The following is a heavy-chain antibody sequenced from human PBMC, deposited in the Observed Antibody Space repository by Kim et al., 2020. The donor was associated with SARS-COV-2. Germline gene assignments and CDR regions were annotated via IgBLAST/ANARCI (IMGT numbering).Heavy chain of an antibody. CDR2: IYASGSNT. CDR1: GYTFTNFN. V-gene: IGHV1-46*01. CDR3: ARGGYYDGGY. D-gene: IGHD3-22*01. J-gene: IGHJ4*02. Sequence: ASVKVSCKASGYTFTNFNMHWVRQAPGQGLEWMAIIYASGSNTEYAQKFQGRVTVTRDTTTSTVYMELSSLRSDDTAVYYCARGGYYDGGYWGQGTLVTVSS.